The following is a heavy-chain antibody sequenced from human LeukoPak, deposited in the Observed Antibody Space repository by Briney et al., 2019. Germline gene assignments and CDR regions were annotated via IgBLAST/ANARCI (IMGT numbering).Heavy chain of an antibody. V-gene: IGHV3-23*01. Sequence: GGSLRLSCAASGFTFSSYDMSWVRQAPGKGLDWVSTISVSGGGTYYAASVKGRFIISRDNSKNTLYLQMNSLRAEDTAVYYCAKVLRFGESLGAFDIWGQGTMVTVSS. J-gene: IGHJ3*02. CDR2: ISVSGGGT. CDR1: GFTFSSYD. CDR3: AKVLRFGESLGAFDI. D-gene: IGHD3-10*01.